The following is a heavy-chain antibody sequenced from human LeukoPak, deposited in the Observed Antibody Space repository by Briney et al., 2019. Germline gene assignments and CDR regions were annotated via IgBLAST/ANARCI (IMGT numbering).Heavy chain of an antibody. Sequence: SETLSLTCAVYGGSFSGYYWSWIRQPPGKGLEWIGEINQSGSSDYNPSLKSRVTISVDTSKNQFSLKLSSVTAADTAVYYCARSSGWYYFDYWGQGTLVAVSS. V-gene: IGHV4-34*01. J-gene: IGHJ4*02. CDR2: INQSGSS. CDR1: GGSFSGYY. CDR3: ARSSGWYYFDY. D-gene: IGHD6-13*01.